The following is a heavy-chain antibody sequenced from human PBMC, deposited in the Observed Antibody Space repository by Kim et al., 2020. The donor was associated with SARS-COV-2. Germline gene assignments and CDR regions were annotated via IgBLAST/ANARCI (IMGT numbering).Heavy chain of an antibody. V-gene: IGHV4-39*07. J-gene: IGHJ6*02. CDR1: GGSISSSSYY. CDR3: ARDYRAAAGVSTLYYGMDV. Sequence: SETLSLTCTISGGSISSSSYYWGWIRQPPGKGLEWIGSIYYSGSTYYNPSLKSRVTISVDTSKNQFSLKLSSVTAADTAVYYCARDYRAAAGVSTLYYGMDVWGQGTTVTVSS. D-gene: IGHD6-13*01. CDR2: IYYSGST.